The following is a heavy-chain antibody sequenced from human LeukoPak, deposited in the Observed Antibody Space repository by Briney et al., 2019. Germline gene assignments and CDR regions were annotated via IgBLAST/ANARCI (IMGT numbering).Heavy chain of an antibody. D-gene: IGHD6-13*01. CDR3: ARAEPHSSSWYGGLRAFDY. CDR2: INPNSGGT. V-gene: IGHV1-2*04. CDR1: GYTFTGYY. J-gene: IGHJ4*02. Sequence: ASVKVSCKASGYTFTGYYMHWVRQAPGQGLEWMGWINPNSGGTNYAQKFQGWVTMTRDTSISTAYMELSRLRSDDTAVYYCARAEPHSSSWYGGLRAFDYWGQGTLVTVSS.